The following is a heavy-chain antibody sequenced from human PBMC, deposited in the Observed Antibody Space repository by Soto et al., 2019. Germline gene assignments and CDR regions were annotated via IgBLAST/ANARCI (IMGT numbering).Heavy chain of an antibody. CDR1: GFTFNSYA. CDR2: VSGSGDNT. V-gene: IGHV3-23*01. Sequence: EVQLLESGGGLVQPGGSLRLSCAASGFTFNSYAMGWVRQAPGKGLEWVSAVSGSGDNTHYADSVKGRFTISRDNSKNPLFLQVNSLRAGDTAVYYCARGRSSSYYLFDYWGQGTLVTVSS. J-gene: IGHJ4*02. CDR3: ARGRSSSYYLFDY. D-gene: IGHD3-22*01.